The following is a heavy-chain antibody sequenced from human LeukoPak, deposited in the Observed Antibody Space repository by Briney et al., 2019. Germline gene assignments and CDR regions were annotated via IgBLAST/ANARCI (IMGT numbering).Heavy chain of an antibody. V-gene: IGHV1-69*05. D-gene: IGHD4-23*01. CDR1: GGTFSSYA. CDR2: IIPIFGTA. J-gene: IGHJ3*02. Sequence: SVKVSCKASGGTFSSYAISWVRQAPGQGLEWMGRIIPIFGTANYAQKFQGRVTITTDESTSTAYMELSSLRSEDTAVYYCARYYGGNLGAFDIWGQGTMVTVSS. CDR3: ARYYGGNLGAFDI.